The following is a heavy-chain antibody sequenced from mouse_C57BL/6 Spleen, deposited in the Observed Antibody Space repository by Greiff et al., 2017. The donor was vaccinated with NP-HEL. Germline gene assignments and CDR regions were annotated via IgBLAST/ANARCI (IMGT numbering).Heavy chain of an antibody. Sequence: QVQLQQPGTELVKPGASVKLSCKASGYTFTSYWMHWVKQRPGQGLEWIGNINPSNGGTNYNEQFKSKATLTVDKSSSTAYMQISSLTSEDSAVYYCARSPALYAMDYWGQGTSVTVSS. CDR2: INPSNGGT. J-gene: IGHJ4*01. CDR3: ARSPALYAMDY. V-gene: IGHV1-53*01. CDR1: GYTFTSYW.